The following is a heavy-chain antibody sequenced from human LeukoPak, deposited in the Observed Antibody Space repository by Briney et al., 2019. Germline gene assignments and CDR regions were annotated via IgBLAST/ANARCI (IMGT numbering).Heavy chain of an antibody. CDR2: IIPIFGTA. D-gene: IGHD4-23*01. V-gene: IGHV1-69*05. CDR1: GGTFSSYA. J-gene: IGHJ4*02. Sequence: GASVKVSCXASGGTFSSYAISWVRQAPGQGLEWMGRIIPIFGTANYAQKFQGRVTITTDESTSTAYMELSSLRSEDTAVYYCARARVVVTGPLDYWGQGTLVTVSS. CDR3: ARARVVVTGPLDY.